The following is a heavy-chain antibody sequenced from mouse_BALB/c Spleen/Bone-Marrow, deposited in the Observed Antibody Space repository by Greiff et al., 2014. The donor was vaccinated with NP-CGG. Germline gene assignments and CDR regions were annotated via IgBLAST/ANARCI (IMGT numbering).Heavy chain of an antibody. J-gene: IGHJ4*01. D-gene: IGHD2-3*01. V-gene: IGHV5-4*02. CDR2: ISDGGSYT. Sequence: EVKLMESGGGLVKPGGSLKLSCAASGFTFSDYYMYWVRQTPEKRLEWVATISDGGSYTYYPDSVKGRFTISRDNAENNLYLQLSSLKSEDTAMYYCARGPHDDDMDYWGQGTSVTVSS. CDR1: GFTFSDYY. CDR3: ARGPHDDDMDY.